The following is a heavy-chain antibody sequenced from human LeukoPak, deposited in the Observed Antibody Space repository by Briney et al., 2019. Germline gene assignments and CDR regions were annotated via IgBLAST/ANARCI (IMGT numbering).Heavy chain of an antibody. CDR3: ARDNYYDFWSGYSGYYYYGMDV. D-gene: IGHD3-3*01. J-gene: IGHJ6*02. CDR1: GGSISSGDYY. Sequence: SQTLSLTCTVSGGSISSGDYYWSWIRQPPGTGLEWIGYIYYSGSTYYNPSLKSRVTISVDTSKNQFSLKLSSVTAADTAVYYCARDNYYDFWSGYSGYYYYGMDVWGQGTTVTVSS. CDR2: IYYSGST. V-gene: IGHV4-30-4*01.